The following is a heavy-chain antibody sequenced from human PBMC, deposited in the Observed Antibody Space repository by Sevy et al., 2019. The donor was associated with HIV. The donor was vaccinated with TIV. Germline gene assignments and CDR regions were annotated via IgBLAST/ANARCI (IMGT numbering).Heavy chain of an antibody. CDR2: ISSSSSTI. Sequence: GGSLRLSCAASGFTFSSYSMNWVRQAPGKGLEWVSYISSSSSTIYYADSVKGRFTISRDNAKNSLYLQMNSLRAEDTAVYYCAREKSVHYDYVSLSSDYYYYYGMDVWGQGTTVTVSS. J-gene: IGHJ6*02. V-gene: IGHV3-48*01. CDR3: AREKSVHYDYVSLSSDYYYYYGMDV. CDR1: GFTFSSYS. D-gene: IGHD3-16*01.